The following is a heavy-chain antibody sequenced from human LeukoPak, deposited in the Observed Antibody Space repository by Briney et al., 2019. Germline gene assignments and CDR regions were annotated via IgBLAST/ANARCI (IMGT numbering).Heavy chain of an antibody. V-gene: IGHV4-59*08. CDR3: ARGGSGYSPPFDY. CDR2: IYNSANT. Sequence: SETLSLTCSVSGDSISSSYWSWIRQPPGKGLEWIGNIYNSANTNYNPSLQSRVTMSVDTSKSQFSLQLTSVSAADTAVYYCARGGSGYSPPFDYWGQGTLVTVSS. D-gene: IGHD3-3*01. CDR1: GDSISSSY. J-gene: IGHJ4*02.